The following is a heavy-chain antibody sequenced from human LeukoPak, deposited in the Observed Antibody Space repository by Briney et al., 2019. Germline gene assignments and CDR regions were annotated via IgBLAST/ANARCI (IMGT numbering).Heavy chain of an antibody. CDR1: GYTFTGYY. CDR2: MNPNSGNT. CDR3: ARGFSSSWYAYYYYYYYMDV. V-gene: IGHV1-8*02. D-gene: IGHD6-13*01. Sequence: ASVKVSCKASGYTFTGYYMHWVRQAPGQGLEWMGWMNPNSGNTGYAQKFQGRVTMTRNTSISTAYMELSSLRSEDTAVYYCARGFSSSWYAYYYYYYYMDVWGKGTTVTISS. J-gene: IGHJ6*03.